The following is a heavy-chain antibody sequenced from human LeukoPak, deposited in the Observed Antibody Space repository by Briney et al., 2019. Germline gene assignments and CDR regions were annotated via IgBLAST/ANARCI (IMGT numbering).Heavy chain of an antibody. CDR2: INHSGST. D-gene: IGHD6-19*01. CDR3: ASERALGAVADY. CDR1: GGSFSGYY. V-gene: IGHV4-34*01. Sequence: SETLSLTCAVYGGSFSGYYWSWIRQPPGKGLEWIGEINHSGSTNYNPSLKSRVTISVATSGNQFSLKLSSMTAADTAVYYCASERALGAVADYWGQGTLVTVSS. J-gene: IGHJ4*02.